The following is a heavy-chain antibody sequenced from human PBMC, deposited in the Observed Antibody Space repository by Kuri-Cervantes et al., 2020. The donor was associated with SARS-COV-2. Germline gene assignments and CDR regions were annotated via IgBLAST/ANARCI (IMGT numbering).Heavy chain of an antibody. CDR1: GFTFSSYS. D-gene: IGHD3-9*01. CDR3: AKDNGYYDILTGGNWFDP. Sequence: GESLKISCAASGFTFSSYSMNWVRQAPGKGLEWVSAISGSGGSTYYADSVKGRFTISRDNSKNPLYLQMNSLRAEDTAVYYCAKDNGYYDILTGGNWFDPWGQGTLVTVSS. CDR2: ISGSGGST. J-gene: IGHJ5*02. V-gene: IGHV3-23*01.